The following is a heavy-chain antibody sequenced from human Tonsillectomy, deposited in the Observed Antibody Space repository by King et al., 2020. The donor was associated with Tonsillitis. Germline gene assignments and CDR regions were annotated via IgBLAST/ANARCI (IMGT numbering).Heavy chain of an antibody. CDR3: ARDSAAAAGTYFDY. Sequence: QLVQSGAEVKEPGASVKVSCKASGYTFTDYYMHWVRQAPGQGLEWMRWINLNSGGTKYAQKFQGRVTMTRDTSISTAYMELSRLRSDDTAVYYCARDSAAAAGTYFDYWGQGTLVTVSS. D-gene: IGHD6-13*01. V-gene: IGHV1-2*02. CDR1: GYTFTDYY. CDR2: INLNSGGT. J-gene: IGHJ4*02.